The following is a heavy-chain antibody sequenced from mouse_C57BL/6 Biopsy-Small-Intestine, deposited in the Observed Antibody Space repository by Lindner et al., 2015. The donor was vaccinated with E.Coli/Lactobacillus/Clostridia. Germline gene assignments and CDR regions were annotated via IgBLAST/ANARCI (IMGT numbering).Heavy chain of an antibody. CDR3: GRMNKYHYDSDSYYPDY. V-gene: IGHV1S126*01. CDR1: GYTFTSYG. CDR2: VSIYNLKT. D-gene: IGHD1-1*01. Sequence: SVKVSCKASGYTFTSYGISWVRQAPGQGLEWMGWVSIYNLKTNYAQKFRDRVTMTTDTTSTAYMELTSLTSDDTAVYYCGRMNKYHYDSDSYYPDYWGQGTLVTVST. J-gene: IGHJ4*01.